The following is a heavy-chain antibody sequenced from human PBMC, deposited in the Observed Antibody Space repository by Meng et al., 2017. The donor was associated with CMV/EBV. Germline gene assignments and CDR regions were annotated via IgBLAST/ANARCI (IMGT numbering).Heavy chain of an antibody. V-gene: IGHV2-5*02. CDR2: IYWDDDK. Sequence: QIALSECVPSLVKPTQTPTLTCTFSGFSLSTSGVGVGWIRQPPGKALEWLALIYWDDDKRYSPSLKSRLTITKDTSKNQVVLTMTNMDPVDTATYYCAHRGQSSGWAILYFDYWGQGTLVTVSS. D-gene: IGHD6-19*01. CDR3: AHRGQSSGWAILYFDY. J-gene: IGHJ4*02. CDR1: GFSLSTSGVG.